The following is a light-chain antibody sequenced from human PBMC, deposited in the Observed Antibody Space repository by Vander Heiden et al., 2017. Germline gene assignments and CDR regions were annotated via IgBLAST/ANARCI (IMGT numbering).Light chain of an antibody. CDR3: QQYNNCPLT. CDR2: GTS. J-gene: IGKJ4*01. CDR1: QSVSSN. Sequence: IVMTQSPATLSVSPGERATLSCRASQSVSSNLAWYQQKPGQAPRLFISGTSTRATGIPARFSGSGSGTEFTLTIRSLQSEDFAVYYCQQYNNCPLTFGGGTKVEIK. V-gene: IGKV3-15*01.